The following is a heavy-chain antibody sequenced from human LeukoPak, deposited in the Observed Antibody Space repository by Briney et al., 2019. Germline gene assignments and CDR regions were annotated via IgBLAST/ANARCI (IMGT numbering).Heavy chain of an antibody. CDR1: GFKFSDYG. CDR2: ISYDGSNK. CDR3: AKDPGSDARPEYYFDY. V-gene: IGHV3-30*18. Sequence: GGSLRLSCVASGFKFSDYGMHWVRQAPGKGLEWVAVISYDGSNKYYADSVKGRFTISRDNSKNTLYLQMNSLRAEDTAVYYCAKDPGSDARPEYYFDYWGQGTLVTVSS. J-gene: IGHJ4*02. D-gene: IGHD1-26*01.